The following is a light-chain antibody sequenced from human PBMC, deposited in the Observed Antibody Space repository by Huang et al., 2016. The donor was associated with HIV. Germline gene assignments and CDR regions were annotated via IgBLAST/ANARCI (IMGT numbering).Light chain of an antibody. CDR3: QQSYSTPLT. V-gene: IGKV1-39*01. CDR2: DAS. J-gene: IGKJ4*01. Sequence: DIQMTQSPSSLSASVGDRVNITFRASQRSSRYLNWYHQKPGKAPKRLVYDASSFQSGVPSRFSGSGSGTDFTLTISSLQPEDFATYYCQQSYSTPLTFGGGTKVEIK. CDR1: QRSSRY.